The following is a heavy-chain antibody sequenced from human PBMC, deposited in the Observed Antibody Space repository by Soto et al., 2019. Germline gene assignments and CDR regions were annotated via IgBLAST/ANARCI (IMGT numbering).Heavy chain of an antibody. V-gene: IGHV4-59*01. Sequence: PSETLSLTCTVSRGSMNNYYWSWIRQPPGEGLEWIAYISHSGTTNYNPSLKSRVTISVDTPKNQFSLKLTSVTAADTAVYYCARHRVPSVYDPLPGCFASWGQGILVTVYS. CDR3: ARHRVPSVYDPLPGCFAS. D-gene: IGHD5-12*01. CDR2: ISHSGTT. J-gene: IGHJ5*02. CDR1: RGSMNNYY.